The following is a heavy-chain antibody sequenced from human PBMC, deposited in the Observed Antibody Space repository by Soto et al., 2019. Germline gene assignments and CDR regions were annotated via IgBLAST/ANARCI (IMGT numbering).Heavy chain of an antibody. D-gene: IGHD2-2*01. CDR3: ANNIVVVPAAIGAFDI. Sequence: GGSLRLSCAASGFAFSSYAMSWVRQAPGKGLEWVSAISGSGGSTYYADSVKGRFTISRDNSKNTLYLQMNSLRAVDTAVYYCANNIVVVPAAIGAFDIWGQGTMVTVSS. CDR2: ISGSGGST. CDR1: GFAFSSYA. V-gene: IGHV3-23*01. J-gene: IGHJ3*02.